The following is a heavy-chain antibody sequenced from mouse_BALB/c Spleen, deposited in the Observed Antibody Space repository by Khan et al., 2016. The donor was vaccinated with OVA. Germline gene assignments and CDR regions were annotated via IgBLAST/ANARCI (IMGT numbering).Heavy chain of an antibody. CDR2: ISYSGST. Sequence: EVKLLESGPGLVKPSQSLSLTCTVTGYSITSDYAWNWIRQFPGNKLEWMGYISYSGSTSYNPSLNSRIFITRDTSKNQFFLQLNSVTTEDTATYYCARSIMANWGQGTTLTVSS. CDR3: ARSIMAN. J-gene: IGHJ2*01. CDR1: GYSITSDYA. V-gene: IGHV3-2*02.